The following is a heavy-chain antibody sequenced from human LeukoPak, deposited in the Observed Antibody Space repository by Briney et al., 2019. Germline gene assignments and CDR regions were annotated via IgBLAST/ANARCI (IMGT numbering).Heavy chain of an antibody. CDR3: ASRWQQPLDY. V-gene: IGHV3-30-3*01. Sequence: PGRSLRLSCAASGFTFSNYAMHWVRQAPGKGLEWGAVISHDGINIYYADSVKGRFTISRDNSKNTLYLQMNSLRDEDTAVYYCASRWQQPLDYWGQGTLVSVSS. D-gene: IGHD4-23*01. CDR2: ISHDGINI. J-gene: IGHJ4*02. CDR1: GFTFSNYA.